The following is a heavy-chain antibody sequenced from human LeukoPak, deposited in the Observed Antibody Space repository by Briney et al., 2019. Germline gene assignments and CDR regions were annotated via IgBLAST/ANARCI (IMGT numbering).Heavy chain of an antibody. D-gene: IGHD3-10*01. V-gene: IGHV1-18*01. CDR3: TRDLGTYKSYGSIFFDY. J-gene: IGHJ4*02. CDR2: ISAYNGDI. CDR1: GYTFTDFG. Sequence: SVKVSCKASGYTFTDFGISWVRQDPGQGPEWMGWISAYNGDIIYGQKFQGRVTMTTDTSTSTAYMELRSLRSDDTAVYYCTRDLGTYKSYGSIFFDYWGQGALVTVSS.